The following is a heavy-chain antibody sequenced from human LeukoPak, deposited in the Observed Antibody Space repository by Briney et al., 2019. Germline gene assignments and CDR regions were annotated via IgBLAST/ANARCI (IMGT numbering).Heavy chain of an antibody. D-gene: IGHD2-21*02. CDR1: GGTFSSYA. J-gene: IGHJ5*02. CDR3: ARVPHTYCGGDCYSRWSDP. V-gene: IGHV1-69*01. Sequence: ASVKVSCKASGGTFSSYAISWVRQAPGQGLEWMGGIIPIFGTANYAQKFQGRVTITADESTSTAYMELSSLRSEDTAVYYCARVPHTYCGGDCYSRWSDPWGQGTLVTVSS. CDR2: IIPIFGTA.